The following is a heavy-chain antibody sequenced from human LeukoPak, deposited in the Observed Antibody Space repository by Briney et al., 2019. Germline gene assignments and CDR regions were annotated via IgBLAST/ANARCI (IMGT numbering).Heavy chain of an antibody. CDR1: GYTFTGYY. V-gene: IGHV1-2*02. D-gene: IGHD3-22*01. CDR3: ARGPYYYDSSAPEY. Sequence: ASVKVSCKASGYTFTGYYMHWVRQAPGQGLEWMGWINPNSGGTNYAQKLQGRVTMTRDTSISTAYMELSRLRSDDTAVYYCARGPYYYDSSAPEYWGQGTLVTVSS. CDR2: INPNSGGT. J-gene: IGHJ4*02.